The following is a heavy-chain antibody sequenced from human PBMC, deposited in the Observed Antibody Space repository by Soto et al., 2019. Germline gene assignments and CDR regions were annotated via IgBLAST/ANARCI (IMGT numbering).Heavy chain of an antibody. J-gene: IGHJ4*02. CDR1: GFTFSSYG. V-gene: IGHV3-33*01. Sequence: GGSLRLSCAASGFTFSSYGMHWVRQAPGKGLEWVAVIWYDGSNKYYADSVKGRFTISRDNSKNTLYLQMNSLRAEDTAVYYCARDDGEYSSSSSYWGQGTLVTVSS. D-gene: IGHD6-6*01. CDR2: IWYDGSNK. CDR3: ARDDGEYSSSSSY.